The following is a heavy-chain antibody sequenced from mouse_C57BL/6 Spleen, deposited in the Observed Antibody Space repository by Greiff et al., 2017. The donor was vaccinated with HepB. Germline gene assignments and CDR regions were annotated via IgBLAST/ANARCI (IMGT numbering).Heavy chain of an antibody. J-gene: IGHJ2*01. V-gene: IGHV1-15*01. CDR3: TRGGVTYFDY. CDR1: GYTFTDYE. D-gene: IGHD2-2*01. CDR2: IDPETGGT. Sequence: VQLQQSGAELVRPGASVTLSCKASGYTFTDYEMHWVKQTPVHGLEWIGAIDPETGGTAYNQKFKGKAILTADKSSSTAYMELRSLTSEDSAVYYCTRGGVTYFDYWGQGTTLTVSS.